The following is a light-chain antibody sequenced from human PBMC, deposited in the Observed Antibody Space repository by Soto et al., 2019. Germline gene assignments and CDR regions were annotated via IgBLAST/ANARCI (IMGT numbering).Light chain of an antibody. J-gene: IGLJ1*01. V-gene: IGLV1-40*01. CDR2: ANT. Sequence: QSVLTRPPSVSGAPGQRLTISCTGSSSNIGAGYDVHWYQQLPGTAPKLLIYANTARPSGVPARFSGSKSGTSASLAINGLQTEDEADYYCQSYDSSLRGSVFXTGTKVTVL. CDR1: SSNIGAGYD. CDR3: QSYDSSLRGSV.